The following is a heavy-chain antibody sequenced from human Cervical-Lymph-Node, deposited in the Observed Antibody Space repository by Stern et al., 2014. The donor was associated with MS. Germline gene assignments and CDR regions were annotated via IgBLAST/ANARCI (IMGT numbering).Heavy chain of an antibody. D-gene: IGHD3-22*01. CDR2: FYPGDSDT. CDR3: ARATEGSYYDSSGFYSWYFDL. V-gene: IGHV5-51*03. Sequence: VQLMQSGAEVKKPGESLTISCQGSGYTFTTYWIVWVRQVPGKGLEWMGIFYPGDSDTRYSLTFQGQVTISADNSISTAYLHLSSLKASDTAMYYCARATEGSYYDSSGFYSWYFDLWGRGTLVTVSS. J-gene: IGHJ2*01. CDR1: GYTFTTYW.